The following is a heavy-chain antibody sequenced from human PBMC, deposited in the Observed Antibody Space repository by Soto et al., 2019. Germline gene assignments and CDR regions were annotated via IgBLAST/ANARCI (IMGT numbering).Heavy chain of an antibody. Sequence: VQLVESGGGVVQPGRSLRLSCAASGFTFSSYGMHWVRQAPGKGLEWVAVISYDGSNKYYADSVKGRFTISRDNSKNTLYLQMNSLRAEDTAVYYCAKGGIFGVVIIPLGDYWGQGTLVTVSS. CDR2: ISYDGSNK. CDR1: GFTFSSYG. V-gene: IGHV3-30*18. J-gene: IGHJ4*02. CDR3: AKGGIFGVVIIPLGDY. D-gene: IGHD3-3*01.